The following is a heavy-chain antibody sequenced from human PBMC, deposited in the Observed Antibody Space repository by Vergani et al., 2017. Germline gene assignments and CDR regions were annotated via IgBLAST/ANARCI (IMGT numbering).Heavy chain of an antibody. CDR3: ARDRGSGCSSTSCYASFDY. Sequence: QEQLVQSGAEVRKPGASVKVSCKASGYTFTSYGISWVRQAPGQGLEWMGWISAYNGNTNYAQKLQGRVTMTTDTSTSTAYMELRSLRSDDTAVYYCARDRGSGCSSTSCYASFDYWGQGTLVTVSS. V-gene: IGHV1-18*01. D-gene: IGHD2-2*01. J-gene: IGHJ4*02. CDR2: ISAYNGNT. CDR1: GYTFTSYG.